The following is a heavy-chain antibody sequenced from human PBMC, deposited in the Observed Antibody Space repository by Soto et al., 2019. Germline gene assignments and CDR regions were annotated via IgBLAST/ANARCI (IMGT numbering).Heavy chain of an antibody. J-gene: IGHJ5*02. CDR2: IYHTGST. Sequence: QVQLQESGPGLVKPSQTLSLTCTVSGGSISSGGYYWGWIRQPPGKGLEWIGNIYHTGSTHYSPSLKSRATISIDTSKNQFSLKVTSVTAADTAIYYCARVYSSGSGWFAPWGQGTLVTVSS. CDR1: GGSISSGGYY. V-gene: IGHV4-31*03. CDR3: ARVYSSGSGWFAP. D-gene: IGHD3-10*01.